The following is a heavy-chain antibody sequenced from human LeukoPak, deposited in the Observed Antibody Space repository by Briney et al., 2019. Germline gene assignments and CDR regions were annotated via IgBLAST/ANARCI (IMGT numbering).Heavy chain of an antibody. CDR1: GFTFSDYS. Sequence: GESLRLSCAASGFTFSDYSMNWVRQAPGKGLEWVSLIYSGGSTYYADSVKGRFIISRDNSKNTLYLQMNSLRAEDTAVYYCSRDRHCIGGTCYGLWGQGTRVTVSS. CDR2: IYSGGST. CDR3: SRDRHCIGGTCYGL. J-gene: IGHJ4*02. V-gene: IGHV3-66*01. D-gene: IGHD2-15*01.